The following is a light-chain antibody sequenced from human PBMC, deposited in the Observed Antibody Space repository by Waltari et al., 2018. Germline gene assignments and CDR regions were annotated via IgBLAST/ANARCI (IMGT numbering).Light chain of an antibody. CDR2: DVT. V-gene: IGLV2-14*03. J-gene: IGLJ2*01. CDR1: SGDIGGYHY. CDR3: TSYTSTNTVI. Sequence: QSALTQPAPVSGSPGQSITISCTGTSGDIGGYHYVSWYQQHPGKAPKLMIYDVTRWPSGVSNRFSGSKSGNTASLTISGLQAEDEADYYCTSYTSTNTVIFGGGTKVTV.